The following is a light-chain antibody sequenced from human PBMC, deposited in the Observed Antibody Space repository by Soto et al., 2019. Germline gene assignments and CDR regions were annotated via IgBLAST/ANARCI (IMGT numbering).Light chain of an antibody. Sequence: DIVMTQSPDSLAVSLGERATINCKSSQSVLYSSNNKNYLAWYQQKPGQPPKLLIYWASTRESGVPDRFSGSGSVTDFTLTISSLQAEDVAVYYCQQYYSTPWTFGQGTQVEIK. V-gene: IGKV4-1*01. CDR3: QQYYSTPWT. CDR1: QSVLYSSNNKNY. CDR2: WAS. J-gene: IGKJ1*01.